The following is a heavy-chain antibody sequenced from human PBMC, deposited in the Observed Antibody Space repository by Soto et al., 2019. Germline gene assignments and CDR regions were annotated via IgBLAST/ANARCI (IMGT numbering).Heavy chain of an antibody. Sequence: GGSLRLSCAASGFTFSNAWMSWVRQAPGKGLEWVGRIKSKTDGGTTDYAAPVKGRFTISRDDPKNTLYLQMNSLKTEDTAVYYCTTQPLVVQEDYWGQGTLVTVSS. CDR1: GFTFSNAW. V-gene: IGHV3-15*01. J-gene: IGHJ4*02. D-gene: IGHD3-22*01. CDR3: TTQPLVVQEDY. CDR2: IKSKTDGGTT.